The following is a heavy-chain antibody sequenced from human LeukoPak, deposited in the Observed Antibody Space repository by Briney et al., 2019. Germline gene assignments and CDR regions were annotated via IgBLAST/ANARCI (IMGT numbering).Heavy chain of an antibody. J-gene: IGHJ5*02. CDR2: ISAYNGNT. CDR3: ARGVPSYYDSSGYYPDNWFDP. CDR1: GYTFTSYG. D-gene: IGHD3-22*01. V-gene: IGHV1-18*01. Sequence: ASVEVSCEASGYTFTSYGISWVRQAPGQGLEWMGWISAYNGNTNYAQKLQGRVTMTTDTSTSTAYMELRSLRSDDTAVYYCARGVPSYYDSSGYYPDNWFDPWGQGTLVTVSS.